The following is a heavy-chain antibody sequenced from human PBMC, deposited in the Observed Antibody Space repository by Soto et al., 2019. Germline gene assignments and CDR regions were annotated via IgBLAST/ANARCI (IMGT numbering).Heavy chain of an antibody. V-gene: IGHV3-72*01. CDR3: TRDLASGIPRGLGV. CDR1: GFTSSDHY. CDR2: IRNKANSYTT. J-gene: IGHJ6*02. D-gene: IGHD2-21*02. Sequence: EVQLVESGGGLVQPGGSLRLSCAASGFTSSDHYMDWVRQAPGKGLEWVGRIRNKANSYTTEYAASAKGRFTISGDESKISLDLQMIRLKTEDTAVYYCTRDLASGIPRGLGVWVQGITGTGSS.